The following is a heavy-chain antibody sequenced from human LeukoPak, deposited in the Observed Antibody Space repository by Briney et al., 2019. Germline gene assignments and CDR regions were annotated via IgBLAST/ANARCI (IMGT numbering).Heavy chain of an antibody. Sequence: GGSLRLPCAASGFTFSSYEMTWVRQAPGKGLEWASNISSSDTTIHYADSVKGRFTISRDNARNSLYLQMNSLRAEDTAVYYCARSRRDNYYYYYGMDVWGQGTTVTVSS. J-gene: IGHJ6*02. CDR3: ARSRRDNYYYYYGMDV. CDR2: ISSSDTTI. D-gene: IGHD5-24*01. V-gene: IGHV3-48*03. CDR1: GFTFSSYE.